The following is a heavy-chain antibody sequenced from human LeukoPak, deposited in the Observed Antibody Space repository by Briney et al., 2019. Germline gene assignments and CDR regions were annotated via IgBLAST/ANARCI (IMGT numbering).Heavy chain of an antibody. CDR1: GYTFTSYY. D-gene: IGHD5-12*01. Sequence: ASVKVSCKASGYTFTSYYIHWMRQAPGHGLEWVGRINPNSGGSHYARRFQGRVTVTSDTSINTAYMELTSLTTDDTAVYYCARGPRYGESGYDLGPYWGQGTLVTVSS. CDR3: ARGPRYGESGYDLGPY. V-gene: IGHV1-2*02. CDR2: INPNSGGS. J-gene: IGHJ4*02.